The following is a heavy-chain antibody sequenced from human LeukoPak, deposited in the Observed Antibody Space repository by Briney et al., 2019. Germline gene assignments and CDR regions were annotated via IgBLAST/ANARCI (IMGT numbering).Heavy chain of an antibody. CDR1: GFPFSTYA. J-gene: IGHJ4*01. D-gene: IGHD1-1*01. CDR3: TRGRAETGTTWLIDY. Sequence: GSLRLSCAASGFPFSTYALHWVRQAPGKGLEWLAVFSSDGISQYYAGSVKGRFAISKDNSRNTLYLQMNSLRTEDTAVYYCTRGRAETGTTWLIDYWGQGTLVTVSS. CDR2: FSSDGISQ. V-gene: IGHV3-30*09.